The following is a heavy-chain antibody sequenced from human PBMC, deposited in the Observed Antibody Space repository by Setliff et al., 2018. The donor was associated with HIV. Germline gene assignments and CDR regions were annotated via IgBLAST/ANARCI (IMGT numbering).Heavy chain of an antibody. D-gene: IGHD4-17*01. J-gene: IGHJ6*03. CDR1: GLTFSNAW. CDR3: VKARVDGDYYYYYYMDV. V-gene: IGHV3-15*05. Sequence: GSLRLSCAASGLTFSNAWMSWVRQAPGKGLEWVGRIKRKTDGGTTEYAAPVQGRFTISRDNSKNTLYLQMSSLRAEDTAVYYCVKARVDGDYYYYYYMDVWGKGTTVTVSS. CDR2: IKRKTDGGTT.